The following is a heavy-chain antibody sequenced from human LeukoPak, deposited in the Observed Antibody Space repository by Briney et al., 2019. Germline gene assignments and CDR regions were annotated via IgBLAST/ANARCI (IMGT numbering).Heavy chain of an antibody. CDR1: GGSFSGYY. D-gene: IGHD3-9*01. Sequence: PSETLSLTCAVYGGSFSGYYWSWIRQPPGKGLEWIGEINHSGSTNYNPSLKSRVTISVDTSKNQFPLKLSSVTAADTAVYYCARGGLRAYYDILTGRYFDYWGQGTLVTVSS. J-gene: IGHJ4*02. CDR2: INHSGST. V-gene: IGHV4-34*01. CDR3: ARGGLRAYYDILTGRYFDY.